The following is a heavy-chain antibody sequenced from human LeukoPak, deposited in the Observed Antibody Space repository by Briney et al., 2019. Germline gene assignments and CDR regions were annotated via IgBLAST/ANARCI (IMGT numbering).Heavy chain of an antibody. CDR1: GGSISSYY. D-gene: IGHD2-21*01. CDR2: IYYSGST. CDR3: ARVVVAAYFDY. J-gene: IGHJ4*02. Sequence: SETLSLTCTVSGGSISSYYWSWIRQPPGKGLEWIGYIYYSGSTNYNPSLKSRVTISVDTSKNQFSLKLSSVTAADTAVYYCARVVVAAYFDYWGQGTLVTVPS. V-gene: IGHV4-59*01.